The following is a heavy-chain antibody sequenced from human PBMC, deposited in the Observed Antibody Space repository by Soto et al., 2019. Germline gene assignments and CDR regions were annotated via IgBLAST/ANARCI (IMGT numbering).Heavy chain of an antibody. V-gene: IGHV4-59*08. CDR1: GGSISSYY. J-gene: IGHJ5*02. CDR2: IYYSGST. CDR3: ARHVGYCSSTSCKNWFDP. D-gene: IGHD2-2*03. Sequence: SETLSLTSTVSGGSISSYYWSWIRQPPGKGLEWIGYIYYSGSTNYNPSLKSRVTISVDTSKNQFSLKLSSVTAADTAVYYCARHVGYCSSTSCKNWFDPWGQGTLVTVSS.